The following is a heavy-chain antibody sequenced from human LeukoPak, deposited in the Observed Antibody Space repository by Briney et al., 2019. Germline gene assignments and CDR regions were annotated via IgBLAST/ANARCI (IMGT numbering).Heavy chain of an antibody. V-gene: IGHV3-11*04. J-gene: IGHJ6*03. CDR2: ISSSGSTI. D-gene: IGHD1-26*01. Sequence: GGSLRLSCAASGFTFSDYYMSWIRQAPGKGLEWVSYISSSGSTIYYADSVKGRFTISRDNAKNSLYLQMSSLRAEDTAVYYCARQWVYYYYYMDVWGKGTMVTVSS. CDR1: GFTFSDYY. CDR3: ARQWVYYYYYMDV.